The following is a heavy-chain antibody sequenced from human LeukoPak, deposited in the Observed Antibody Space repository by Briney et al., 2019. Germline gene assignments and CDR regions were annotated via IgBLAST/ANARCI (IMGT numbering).Heavy chain of an antibody. CDR1: GFTFDDYA. V-gene: IGHV3-9*01. J-gene: IGHJ3*02. Sequence: GGSLRLSCAASGFTFDDYAMHWVRQAPGKGLEWVSGISWNSGSIGYADSVKGRFTISRDNAKNSLYLQMNSLRAEDTALYYYAKDIGAAANDAFDIWGQGTMVTVSS. CDR3: AKDIGAAANDAFDI. D-gene: IGHD2-2*01. CDR2: ISWNSGSI.